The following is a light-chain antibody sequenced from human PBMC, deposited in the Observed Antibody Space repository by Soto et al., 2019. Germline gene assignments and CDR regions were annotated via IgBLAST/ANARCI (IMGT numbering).Light chain of an antibody. J-gene: IGLJ1*01. CDR1: SSDVGRYNY. CDR2: EVS. CDR3: FSYTSSGTYV. Sequence: QSVLTQPPSASGSPGQSVTISCTGTSSDVGRYNYISWYQQRPGKAPKLIIYEVSNRPSGVSNRFSGSKSGNTASLTISGLQAEDETDYHCFSYTSSGTYVFGTGTKVTV. V-gene: IGLV2-14*01.